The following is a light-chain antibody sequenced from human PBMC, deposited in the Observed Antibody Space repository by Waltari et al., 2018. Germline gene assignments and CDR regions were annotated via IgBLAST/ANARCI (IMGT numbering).Light chain of an antibody. J-gene: IGLJ2*01. V-gene: IGLV3-25*03. CDR3: QSADQNGHLWI. CDR1: ALPKQY. Sequence: SFELTPPPSVSVSPGETARITCSGDALPKQYAYWYRQKPGQAPVVLIYKDTERPSGTPERFSGSTSGTTVTLTISGVQSEDEADYYCQSADQNGHLWIFGGGTKLTVL. CDR2: KDT.